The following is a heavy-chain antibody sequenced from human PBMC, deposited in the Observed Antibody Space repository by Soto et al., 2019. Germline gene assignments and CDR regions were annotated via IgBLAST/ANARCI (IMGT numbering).Heavy chain of an antibody. V-gene: IGHV4-31*03. D-gene: IGHD3-9*01. J-gene: IGHJ5*02. CDR2: IYFSGST. CDR3: ARDTGRYFDGAQNWFDP. CDR1: GGSINSDGYY. Sequence: PSETLSLTCSVSGGSINSDGYYWSWIRQHPGKGLEWIGYIYFSGSTYYSASLKSRVTISVDTSKNQFSLKLSSVTAADTAVYYCARDTGRYFDGAQNWFDPWGQGTLVTSPQ.